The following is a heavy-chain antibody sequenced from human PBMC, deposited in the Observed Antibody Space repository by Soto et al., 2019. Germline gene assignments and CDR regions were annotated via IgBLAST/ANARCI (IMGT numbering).Heavy chain of an antibody. CDR2: IVVGSGNT. J-gene: IGHJ3*02. Sequence: SVKVSCKASGFTFTSSAVQWVRQARGQRLEWIGWIVVGSGNTNYAQKFQERVTITRDMSTSTAYMELSSLRSEDTAVYYCAASESVSGGAFDIWGQGTMVTGSS. CDR1: GFTFTSSA. V-gene: IGHV1-58*01. CDR3: AASESVSGGAFDI. D-gene: IGHD2-15*01.